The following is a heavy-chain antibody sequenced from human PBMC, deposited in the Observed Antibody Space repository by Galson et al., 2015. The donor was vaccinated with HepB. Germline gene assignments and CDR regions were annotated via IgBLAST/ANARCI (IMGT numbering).Heavy chain of an antibody. CDR1: GYTFTNYW. V-gene: IGHV5-51*01. CDR3: ARLSSRVAGPTRVYDF. Sequence: QSGAEVKKPGESLRISCEGSGYTFTNYWIGWVRQVPGKGLEWMGIIFPGDSKTIYSPSFQGQVLISVDKFISTAYLHWGSLMASDTALYYCARLSSRVAGPTRVYDFWGHGTQVTVSS. CDR2: IFPGDSKT. D-gene: IGHD2-15*01. J-gene: IGHJ4*01.